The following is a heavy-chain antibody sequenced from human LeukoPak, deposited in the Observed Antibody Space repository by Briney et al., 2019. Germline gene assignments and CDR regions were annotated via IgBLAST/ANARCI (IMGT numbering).Heavy chain of an antibody. J-gene: IGHJ4*02. CDR1: GFTFSSYG. CDR2: IWYDGSNK. V-gene: IGHV3-33*01. Sequence: GRSLRLSCAASGFTFSSYGMHWVRQAPGKGLEWVAVIWYDGSNKYYADSVKGRFTISRDNSKNTLYLQMNSLRAEDTAVYYCARDRAYYYGSGFNYWGQGTLVTVSS. CDR3: ARDRAYYYGSGFNY. D-gene: IGHD3-10*01.